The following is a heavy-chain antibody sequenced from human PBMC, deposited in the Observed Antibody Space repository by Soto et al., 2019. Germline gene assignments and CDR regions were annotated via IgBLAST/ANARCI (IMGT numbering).Heavy chain of an antibody. D-gene: IGHD6-13*01. V-gene: IGHV1-18*04. CDR3: ARVAGSSLVDFDY. Sequence: ASVKVSCKVSGDTFSGYGISWVRQAPGQGLEWVGWISTVNGNTNYAQKVQGRIRMTTDASTNTAYMELSSLRLDDTSMYYCARVAGSSLVDFDYWGQGTLVTVSS. J-gene: IGHJ4*02. CDR2: ISTVNGNT. CDR1: GDTFSGYG.